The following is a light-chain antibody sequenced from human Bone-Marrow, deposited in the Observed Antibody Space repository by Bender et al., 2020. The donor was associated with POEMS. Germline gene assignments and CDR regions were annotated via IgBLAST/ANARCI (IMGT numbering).Light chain of an antibody. CDR2: KDT. CDR1: SSDVWSYNL. V-gene: IGLV2-23*01. J-gene: IGLJ3*02. CDR3: CSYASALWV. Sequence: QSALTQPASVSGSPGQSITISCTGASSDVWSYNLVSWYQHHPGKAPIVLIYKDTERPSAVSSRFSGSKSGNTASLTISGLQAEDEADYYCCSYASALWVFGGGTTLTVL.